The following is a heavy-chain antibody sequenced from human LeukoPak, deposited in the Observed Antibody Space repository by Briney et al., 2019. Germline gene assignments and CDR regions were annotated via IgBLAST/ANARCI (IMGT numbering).Heavy chain of an antibody. CDR3: ARDECSTTYCYGY. V-gene: IGHV3-33*01. CDR1: GFSISSYG. CDR2: IWYDGSKK. D-gene: IGHD3-10*01. J-gene: IGHJ4*02. Sequence: GGSLRLSCVVSGFSISSYGMHWVRQSPGKGLEWVAVIWYDGSKKYHADSVRGRFTISRDVSKSTLYLEMSSLRAEDTAVYYCARDECSTTYCYGYWGQGTLVTVSP.